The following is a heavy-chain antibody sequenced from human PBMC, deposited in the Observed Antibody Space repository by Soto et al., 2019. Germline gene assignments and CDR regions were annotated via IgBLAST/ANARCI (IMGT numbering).Heavy chain of an antibody. CDR3: ARDLGDIVVVPAAIWTNYYYYYGMDV. J-gene: IGHJ6*02. V-gene: IGHV4-4*07. Sequence: QVQLQESGPGLVKPSETLSLTCTVSGGSISSYYWSWIRQPAGKRLEWIGRINTSGSTNYNPSLKSRVTMSVDTSKNQFSLKLSSVTAADTAVYYCARDLGDIVVVPAAIWTNYYYYYGMDVWGQGTTVTVSS. D-gene: IGHD2-2*01. CDR2: INTSGST. CDR1: GGSISSYY.